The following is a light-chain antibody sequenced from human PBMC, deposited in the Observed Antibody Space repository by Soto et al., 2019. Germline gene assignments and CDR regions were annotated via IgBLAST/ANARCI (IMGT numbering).Light chain of an antibody. CDR3: QQYKNWPRT. Sequence: IVMTQSPATLSVSPGDSAPLSCRASQSVSSNLAWYQQKPGQAPRLLIYGASTRATGIPARFSGSGSGTEFTLTITRMQAEDASVYYCQQYKNWPRTVGQGTKL. CDR1: QSVSSN. V-gene: IGKV3-15*01. J-gene: IGKJ1*01. CDR2: GAS.